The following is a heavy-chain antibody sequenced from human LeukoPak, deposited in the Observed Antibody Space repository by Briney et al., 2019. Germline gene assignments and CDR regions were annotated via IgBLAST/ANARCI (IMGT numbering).Heavy chain of an antibody. CDR2: ITNDGSST. V-gene: IGHV3-74*01. J-gene: IGHJ5*02. CDR1: GLTFSSHW. Sequence: PGGSLRLSCAASGLTFSSHWMHWVRQAPGKGLVWVSRITNDGSSTTYADSVKGRFTISRDNSKDTLNLQMNSLRAEDTAVYYCAKASGSGIAARDGAGWFDPWGQGTLVTVSS. D-gene: IGHD6-6*01. CDR3: AKASGSGIAARDGAGWFDP.